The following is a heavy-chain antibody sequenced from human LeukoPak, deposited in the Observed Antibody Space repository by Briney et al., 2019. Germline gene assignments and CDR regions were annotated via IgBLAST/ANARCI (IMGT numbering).Heavy chain of an antibody. CDR2: ISGSGGST. Sequence: GGSLRLSCAASGFTFSSYGMSWVRQAPGKGLEWVSAISGSGGSTYYADSVKGQFTISRDNSKNTLFLQMNNLRAEDTAVYYCAKDKSMVRELDYWGQGTLVTVSS. CDR3: AKDKSMVRELDY. J-gene: IGHJ4*02. D-gene: IGHD3-10*01. V-gene: IGHV3-23*01. CDR1: GFTFSSYG.